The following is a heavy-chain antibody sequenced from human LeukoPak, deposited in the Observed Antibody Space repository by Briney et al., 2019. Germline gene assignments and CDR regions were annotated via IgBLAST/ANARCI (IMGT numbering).Heavy chain of an antibody. CDR2: INHSGST. CDR3: ARGTSSWYGGGRLDY. D-gene: IGHD6-13*01. V-gene: IGHV4-34*01. Sequence: PSETLSLTCAVYGGSFSGYYWSWIRQPPGKGLEWIGEINHSGSTNYNPSLKSRVTISVDTSKNQFSLKLSSVTAADTAVYYCARGTSSWYGGGRLDYWGQGTLVTVSS. J-gene: IGHJ4*02. CDR1: GGSFSGYY.